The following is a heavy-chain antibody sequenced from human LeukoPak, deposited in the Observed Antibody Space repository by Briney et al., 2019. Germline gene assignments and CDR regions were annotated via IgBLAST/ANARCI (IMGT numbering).Heavy chain of an antibody. CDR2: INYDGSNR. D-gene: IGHD3-16*01. CDR3: ARWGGTRQFYFDY. Sequence: GGSLRLSCAASGFSLSNYGLHWVRQGPGKGLEWLAVINYDGSNRYYADSVKGRFTNSKDSSENTLYLQMNRLRADDTAIYYCARWGGTRQFYFDYWGQGTLATVSS. V-gene: IGHV3-33*01. CDR1: GFSLSNYG. J-gene: IGHJ4*02.